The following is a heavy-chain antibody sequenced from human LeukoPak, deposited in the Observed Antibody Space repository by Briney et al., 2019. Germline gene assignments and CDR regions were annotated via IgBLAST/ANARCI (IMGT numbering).Heavy chain of an antibody. CDR3: ARDKGGMVPFDY. V-gene: IGHV3-7*01. D-gene: IGHD3-10*01. J-gene: IGHJ4*02. Sequence: AGGSLRLSCEASGFTFGTFWMSWVRQAPGKGLEWVANIKQGGSEKNYVDPVKGRFTIARDDAKNSLYLQMNSLRAEDTAVYFCARDKGGMVPFDYWGQGTLVTVSS. CDR2: IKQGGSEK. CDR1: GFTFGTFW.